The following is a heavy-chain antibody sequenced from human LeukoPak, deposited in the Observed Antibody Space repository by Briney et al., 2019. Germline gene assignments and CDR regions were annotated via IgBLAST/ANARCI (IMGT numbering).Heavy chain of an antibody. D-gene: IGHD2/OR15-2a*01. J-gene: IGHJ3*02. V-gene: IGHV4-59*12. Sequence: SETLSLTCTVSGGSISSYYWSWIRQPPGKGLEWIGYIYYSGSTNYNPSLKSRVTISVDTSKNQFTLKLSSVTAADTAVYYCARGFSLYLAFDIWGQGTMVTVSS. CDR3: ARGFSLYLAFDI. CDR2: IYYSGST. CDR1: GGSISSYY.